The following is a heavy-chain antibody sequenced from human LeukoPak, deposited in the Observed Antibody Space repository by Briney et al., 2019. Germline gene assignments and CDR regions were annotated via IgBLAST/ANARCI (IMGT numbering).Heavy chain of an antibody. Sequence: PGRSLRLSCAASGFTFDDYAMHWVRQAPGEGLEWVSGISWNSGSIGYADSVKGRFTISRDNAKNSLYLQMNSLRAEDTALYYCAKTYYDSSGYYAFDYWGQGTLVTVSS. J-gene: IGHJ4*02. V-gene: IGHV3-9*01. CDR2: ISWNSGSI. CDR1: GFTFDDYA. D-gene: IGHD3-22*01. CDR3: AKTYYDSSGYYAFDY.